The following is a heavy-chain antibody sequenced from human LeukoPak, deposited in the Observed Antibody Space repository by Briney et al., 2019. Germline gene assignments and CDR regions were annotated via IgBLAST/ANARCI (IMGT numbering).Heavy chain of an antibody. V-gene: IGHV3-21*01. Sequence: PGGSLRLSCAASGFTFSSYSMNWVRQAPGKGLEWVSSISSSSYIYYADSVKGRFTISRDNAKNSLYLQMNSLRAEDTAVYYCARGGYSYIPGYWGQGTLVTVSS. CDR1: GFTFSSYS. D-gene: IGHD5-18*01. CDR3: ARGGYSYIPGY. J-gene: IGHJ4*02. CDR2: ISSSSYI.